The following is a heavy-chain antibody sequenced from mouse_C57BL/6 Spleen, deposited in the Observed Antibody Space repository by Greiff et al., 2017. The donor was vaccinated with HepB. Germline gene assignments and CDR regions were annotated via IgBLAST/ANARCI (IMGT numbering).Heavy chain of an antibody. J-gene: IGHJ2*01. CDR2: ISSGGSYT. CDR1: GFTFSSYG. V-gene: IGHV5-6*01. D-gene: IGHD1-1*01. CDR3: AREAVVAYYFDY. Sequence: EVKLQESGGDLVKPGGSLKLSCAASGFTFSSYGMSWVRQTPDKRLEWVATISSGGSYTYYPDSVKGRFTISRDNAKNTLYLQMSSLKSEDTAMYYCAREAVVAYYFDYWGQGTTLTVSS.